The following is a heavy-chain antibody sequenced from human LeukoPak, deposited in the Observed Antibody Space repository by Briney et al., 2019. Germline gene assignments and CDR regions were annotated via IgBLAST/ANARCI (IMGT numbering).Heavy chain of an antibody. J-gene: IGHJ2*01. CDR2: IVVGSGNT. Sequence: SVKVSCKASGFTFTSSAVQWVRQARGQRLEWIGWIVVGSGNTNYAQKFQERVTIIRDMSTSTAYMELSSLRSEDTAVYYCAAPSSTSWYFDLWGRGTLVTVSS. V-gene: IGHV1-58*01. CDR1: GFTFTSSA. D-gene: IGHD2-2*01. CDR3: AAPSSTSWYFDL.